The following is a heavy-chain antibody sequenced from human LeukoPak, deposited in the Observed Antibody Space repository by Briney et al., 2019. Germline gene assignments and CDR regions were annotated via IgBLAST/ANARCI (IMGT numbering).Heavy chain of an antibody. CDR3: ARDLPSSGYYYRDAFDV. Sequence: GSLRLSCAASGFTFSSCWMSWVRQAPGKGLEWVANIKQDGSETYYVDSVKGRFSVSRDNAKNSLFLQMNSLRVEDTAMYYCARDLPSSGYYYRDAFDVWGQGTMVTVSS. V-gene: IGHV3-7*01. CDR1: GFTFSSCW. J-gene: IGHJ3*01. D-gene: IGHD3-22*01. CDR2: IKQDGSET.